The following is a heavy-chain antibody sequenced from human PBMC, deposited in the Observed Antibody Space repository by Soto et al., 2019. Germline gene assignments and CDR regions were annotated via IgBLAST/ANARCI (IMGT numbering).Heavy chain of an antibody. V-gene: IGHV5-51*01. Sequence: GESLKISCKGSGYSFTSYWIGWVRQMPGKGLEWMGIIYPGDSDTRYSPSFQGQVTISADKSISTAYLQWSSLKASDTAMYYCARPGITGTTEAPFDYWGQGTLVTVSS. D-gene: IGHD1-20*01. J-gene: IGHJ4*02. CDR3: ARPGITGTTEAPFDY. CDR1: GYSFTSYW. CDR2: IYPGDSDT.